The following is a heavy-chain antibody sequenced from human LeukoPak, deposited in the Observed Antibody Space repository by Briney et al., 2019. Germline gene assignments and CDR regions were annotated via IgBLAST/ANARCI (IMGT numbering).Heavy chain of an antibody. J-gene: IGHJ4*02. CDR2: ISWKSGSI. Sequence: GGSLRLSCAASGFTFDDYAMHWVRHAPGRGVEGVSGISWKSGSIVYADCVKGRFTISGDNAKTSLYLQMNSLRAEDMALYYCAKDVGGELPGYYFDYWGQGTLVTVSS. D-gene: IGHD1-26*01. CDR3: AKDVGGELPGYYFDY. CDR1: GFTFDDYA. V-gene: IGHV3-9*03.